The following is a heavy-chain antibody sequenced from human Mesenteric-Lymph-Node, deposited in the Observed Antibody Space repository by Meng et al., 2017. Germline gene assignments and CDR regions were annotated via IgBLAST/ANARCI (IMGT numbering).Heavy chain of an antibody. V-gene: IGHV4-34*01. Sequence: QVQLQQWGAGLLKSSETLSLTCAVYGGSFSGYYWSWIRQPPGKGLEWIGEINHSGSTNYNPSLKSRVTISVDTSKNQFSLKLSSVTAADTAVYYCARVGQWLPIDYWGQGTLVTVSS. CDR1: GGSFSGYY. CDR3: ARVGQWLPIDY. D-gene: IGHD6-19*01. J-gene: IGHJ4*02. CDR2: INHSGST.